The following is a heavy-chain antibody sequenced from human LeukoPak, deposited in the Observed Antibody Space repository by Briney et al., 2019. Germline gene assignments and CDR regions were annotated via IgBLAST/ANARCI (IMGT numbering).Heavy chain of an antibody. CDR2: IYHSGST. V-gene: IGHV4-4*02. Sequence: SGTLSLTCAVSGGSISSSNWWSWVRQPPGKGLEWIGEIYHSGSTNYNPSLKSRVTISVDKSKNQFSLKLSSVTAADTAVYYCARGSSGSSSALNAFDIWGQGTMVTVSS. CDR1: GGSISSSNW. D-gene: IGHD1-26*01. CDR3: ARGSSGSSSALNAFDI. J-gene: IGHJ3*02.